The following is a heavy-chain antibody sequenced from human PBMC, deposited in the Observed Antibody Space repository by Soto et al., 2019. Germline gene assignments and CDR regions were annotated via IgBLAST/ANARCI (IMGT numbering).Heavy chain of an antibody. CDR1: GCTFSTCR. Sequence: AAWCVRHSCAAAGCTFSTCRRDCDSQAPGKGLEWVSYISSSSSTTCYADSVKGRFTISRDNAKNSLSLQMNSLRDEDTAVYYCVRGTETSYSCPDYWGQGTLVTVSS. CDR2: ISSSSSTT. CDR3: VRGTETSYSCPDY. J-gene: IGHJ4*02. D-gene: IGHD3-9*01. V-gene: IGHV3-48*02.